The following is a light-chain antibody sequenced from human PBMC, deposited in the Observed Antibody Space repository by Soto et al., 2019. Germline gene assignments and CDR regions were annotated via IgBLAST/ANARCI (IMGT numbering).Light chain of an antibody. CDR3: QQSYSTPRT. CDR2: SAN. CDR1: QDISNF. J-gene: IGKJ2*01. V-gene: IGKV1-17*03. Sequence: DIQMTQSPSDMSASVGDRVTITCRASQDISNFLVWFQQRPGKVPKRLMYSANRLESGVPSRFSGSGSGTEFTLTISSLQPEDFATYYCQQSYSTPRTFGQGTKLEIK.